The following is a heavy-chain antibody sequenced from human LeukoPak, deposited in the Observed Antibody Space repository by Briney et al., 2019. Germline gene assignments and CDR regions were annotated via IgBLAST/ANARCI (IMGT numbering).Heavy chain of an antibody. CDR3: ARGLGDIVVVPAATPDY. Sequence: GGSLRLSCAASGFTFDDYGMSWVRQAPGKGLEWVSGINWNGGSTGYADSVKGRFTISRENAKNSLYLRMNSLRAEDTALYYCARGLGDIVVVPAATPDYWGQGTLVTVSS. J-gene: IGHJ4*02. V-gene: IGHV3-20*04. CDR2: INWNGGST. CDR1: GFTFDDYG. D-gene: IGHD2-2*01.